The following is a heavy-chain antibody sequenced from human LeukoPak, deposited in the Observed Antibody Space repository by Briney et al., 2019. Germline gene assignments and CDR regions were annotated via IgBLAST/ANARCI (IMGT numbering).Heavy chain of an antibody. Sequence: GASVKVSCKASGYTFTGYYMHWVRQAPRQGLEWMGWINPNSGGTNYAQKFQGRVTMTRDTSISTAYMELSRLRSDDTAVYYCARAYYDFWSGYYRSWFDPWGQGTLVTVSS. CDR1: GYTFTGYY. D-gene: IGHD3-3*01. CDR3: ARAYYDFWSGYYRSWFDP. J-gene: IGHJ5*02. CDR2: INPNSGGT. V-gene: IGHV1-2*02.